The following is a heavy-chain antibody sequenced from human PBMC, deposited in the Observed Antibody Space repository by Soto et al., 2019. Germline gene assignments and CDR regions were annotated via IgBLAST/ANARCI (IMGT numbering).Heavy chain of an antibody. Sequence: QVQLVQSGAEVKKPGSSVKVSCKASGGTFSSYTISWVRQAPGQGLEWMGRIIPILGIANYAQKFQGRVTITADKSTSTAYMELSSLRSEDTAVYYCARDRGYSDYYGMDVWGQGTTVTVSS. CDR3: ARDRGYSDYYGMDV. D-gene: IGHD1-26*01. CDR2: IIPILGIA. CDR1: GGTFSSYT. J-gene: IGHJ6*02. V-gene: IGHV1-69*08.